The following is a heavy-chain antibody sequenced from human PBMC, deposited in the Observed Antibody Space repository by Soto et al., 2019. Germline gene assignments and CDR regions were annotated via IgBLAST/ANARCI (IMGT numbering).Heavy chain of an antibody. CDR2: MNLNSGNT. V-gene: IGHV1-8*01. J-gene: IGHJ6*02. CDR3: ARGRNGMDV. CDR1: GAPSPNF. Sequence: QVQLVQSGAEVKKPGAQVKASCKAPGAPSPNFISNGVGKAPGQGLEWMGWMNLNSGNTGYAQKFQGRVTMTRNTSISTAYMELSSLRSEDTAVYYCARGRNGMDVWGQGTTVTVSS.